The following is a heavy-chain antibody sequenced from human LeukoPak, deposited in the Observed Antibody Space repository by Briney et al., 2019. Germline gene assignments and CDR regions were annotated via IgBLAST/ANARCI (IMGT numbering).Heavy chain of an antibody. CDR2: ISGSGGHT. D-gene: IGHD2-21*02. CDR1: GFTVNSYS. CDR3: AREPPHCGGDCFSFFDN. V-gene: IGHV3-23*01. J-gene: IGHJ4*02. Sequence: GRSLRLSCAASGFTVNSYSMSWVRQAPGKGLEWVSLISGSGGHTYYADSVKGRFTISRDDSKNTLYLEMNNLRAEDTAVFYCAREPPHCGGDCFSFFDNWGQGTLVTVSS.